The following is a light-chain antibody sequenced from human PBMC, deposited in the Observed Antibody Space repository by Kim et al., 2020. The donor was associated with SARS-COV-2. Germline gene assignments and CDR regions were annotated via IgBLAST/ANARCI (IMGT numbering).Light chain of an antibody. V-gene: IGLV2-14*03. Sequence: GQSVAISCTGSSSDVGAYDYVSWYQQHPGKAPKLMIHDVNDRPSGVSNRSSGSKSGNTASLTISGLQAEDEADYYCSSYTNSDTLVFGGGTQLTVL. CDR3: SSYTNSDTLV. CDR2: DVN. J-gene: IGLJ3*02. CDR1: SSDVGAYDY.